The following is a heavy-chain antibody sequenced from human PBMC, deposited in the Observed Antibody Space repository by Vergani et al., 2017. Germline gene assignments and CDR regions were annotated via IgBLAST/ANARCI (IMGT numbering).Heavy chain of an antibody. CDR1: GFTLSNYD. V-gene: IGHV3-30*02. CDR3: AKHFRGWGIDY. CDR2: IQFDGSNQ. D-gene: IGHD3-16*01. J-gene: IGHJ4*02. Sequence: QVQLVESGGGVVQRGGSLRLSCATSGFTLSNYDMQRIRQGPGMGLEVVAFIQFDGSNQYYADSVKGRFTLSRDFSKNTLYLQMNSLRTDDAATYYCAKHFRGWGIDYWGQGTQVIVSS.